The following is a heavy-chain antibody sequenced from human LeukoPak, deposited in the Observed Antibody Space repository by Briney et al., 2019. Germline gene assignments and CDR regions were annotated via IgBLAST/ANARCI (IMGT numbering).Heavy chain of an antibody. V-gene: IGHV4-31*03. D-gene: IGHD6-19*01. J-gene: IGHJ5*02. CDR3: ARAHSSGWPHMFDP. CDR2: IYYSGST. Sequence: SQTLSLTCTVSGGSVSSGGYYWSWIRQHPGKGLEWIGYIYYSGSTYYNPSLKSRVTISIDTSKNQFSLKVSSVTAADTAVYYCARAHSSGWPHMFDPWGQGTLVTVPS. CDR1: GGSVSSGGYY.